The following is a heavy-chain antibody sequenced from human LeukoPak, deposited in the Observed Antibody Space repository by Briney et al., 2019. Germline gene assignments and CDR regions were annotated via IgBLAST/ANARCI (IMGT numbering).Heavy chain of an antibody. D-gene: IGHD3-22*01. V-gene: IGHV4-59*01. CDR1: GGSISSYY. Sequence: PPETLSLTCTVSGGSISSYYWSWIRQPPGKGLEWLGYIYYSGSTNYNPSLKSRVNISVDTSKNQFSLKLSSVTAADTAVYYCARESTDYDSSPRDAFDIWGQGTMVTVSS. J-gene: IGHJ3*02. CDR2: IYYSGST. CDR3: ARESTDYDSSPRDAFDI.